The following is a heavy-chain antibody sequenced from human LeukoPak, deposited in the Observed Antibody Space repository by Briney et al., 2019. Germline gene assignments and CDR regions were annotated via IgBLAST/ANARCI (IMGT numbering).Heavy chain of an antibody. D-gene: IGHD1-26*01. CDR2: IIPILGIA. J-gene: IGHJ4*02. CDR1: GGTFSSYA. CDR3: ARERGTSGSYFDY. V-gene: IGHV1-69*04. Sequence: ASVKVSCKASGGTFSSYAISWVRQAPGQGLEWMGRIIPILGIANYAQKLQGRVTITADESTSTAYMELSSLRSEDTAVYYCARERGTSGSYFDYWGQGTLVTVSS.